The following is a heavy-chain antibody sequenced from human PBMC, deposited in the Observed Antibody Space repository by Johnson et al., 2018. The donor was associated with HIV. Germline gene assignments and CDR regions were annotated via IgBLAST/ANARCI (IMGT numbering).Heavy chain of an antibody. CDR2: IGTAGDT. CDR3: AKGLKLGSGEDAFDI. J-gene: IGHJ3*02. V-gene: IGHV3-13*01. D-gene: IGHD7-27*01. CDR1: GFTFSSYD. Sequence: VQLVESGGGLVQPGGSLRLSCAASGFTFSSYDMHWVRQATGKGLEWVSAIGTAGDTYYPGSVKGRFTISRENAKNSLYLQMNSLRAEDSAVYYCAKGLKLGSGEDAFDICGQGTMVTVSA.